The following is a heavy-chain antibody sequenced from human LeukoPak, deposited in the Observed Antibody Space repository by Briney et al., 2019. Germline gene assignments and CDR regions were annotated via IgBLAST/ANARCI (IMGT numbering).Heavy chain of an antibody. D-gene: IGHD5-24*01. CDR2: INAGNGNT. CDR3: ARGFLETATIPDY. Sequence: GASVKVSCKASGYTFTSYAMHWVRQAPGQRLEWMGWINAGNGNTKYSQKFQGRVTITRDTSASTAYMELSSLRSEDTAVYYCARGFLETATIPDYWGQGTLVTVSS. V-gene: IGHV1-3*01. J-gene: IGHJ4*02. CDR1: GYTFTSYA.